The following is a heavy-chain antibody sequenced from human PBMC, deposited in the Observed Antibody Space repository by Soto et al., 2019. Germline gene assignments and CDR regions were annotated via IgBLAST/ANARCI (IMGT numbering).Heavy chain of an antibody. J-gene: IGHJ6*02. CDR1: GGSISSGSYY. Sequence: PSETLSLTCTVSGGSISSGSYYWSWIHQHPGKGLEWIGYIYYSGSTYYNPSLKSRVTISVDTSKNQFSLKLSSVTAADTAVYYCARDYLRWDYYYGMDVWGQGTTVTVSS. D-gene: IGHD3-10*02. CDR2: IYYSGST. CDR3: ARDYLRWDYYYGMDV. V-gene: IGHV4-31*03.